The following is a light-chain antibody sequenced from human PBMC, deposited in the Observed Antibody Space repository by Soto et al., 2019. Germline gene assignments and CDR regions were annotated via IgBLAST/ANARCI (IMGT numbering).Light chain of an antibody. CDR1: QSVSSN. CDR2: GAS. Sequence: EIVMTQSPATLSVSPVERATLSGRASQSVSSNLAWYQQKPGQAPRLLIYGASNRATGIPDRFSGSGSGTDFTLTISRLEPEDFAVYYCQQYGSSGTFGQGTKVDI. J-gene: IGKJ1*01. CDR3: QQYGSSGT. V-gene: IGKV3-20*01.